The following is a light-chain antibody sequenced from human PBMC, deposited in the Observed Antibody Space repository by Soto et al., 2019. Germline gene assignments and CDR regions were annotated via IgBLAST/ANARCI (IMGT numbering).Light chain of an antibody. CDR3: LQYNNWPET. V-gene: IGKV3-15*01. CDR2: GAS. Sequence: EIVMTQSPATLSVSPRERATISCRASQSVSSNLAWYQQKPGQAPRLLIYGASTRATGIPARFSGSGSGTEFTLTICSLQSEDFAVYYCLQYNNWPETFGQGTKVDIK. J-gene: IGKJ1*01. CDR1: QSVSSN.